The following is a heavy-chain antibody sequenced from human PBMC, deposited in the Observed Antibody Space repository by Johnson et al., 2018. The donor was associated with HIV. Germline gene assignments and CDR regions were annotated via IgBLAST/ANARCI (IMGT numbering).Heavy chain of an antibody. V-gene: IGHV3-73*02. CDR2: IRSKANSYAT. CDR1: GFTFSGSA. CDR3: TRQQYSSGWYGSAFDI. Sequence: VQLVETGGGLVQPGGSLKLSCAASGFTFSGSAMHWVRQASGKGLEWVGRIRSKANSYATAYAASVKGRFTISRDDSKNTAYLQMNSLKTEDTAVYYCTRQQYSSGWYGSAFDIWGQGTMVTVSS. J-gene: IGHJ3*02. D-gene: IGHD6-19*01.